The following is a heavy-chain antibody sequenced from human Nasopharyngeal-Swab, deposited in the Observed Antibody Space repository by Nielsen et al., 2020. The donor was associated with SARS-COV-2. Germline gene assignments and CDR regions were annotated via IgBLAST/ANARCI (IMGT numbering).Heavy chain of an antibody. CDR3: ARISGYYDFWSGYYVDY. J-gene: IGHJ4*02. Sequence: SEILSLTCTVSGGSISSSSYYWGWIRQPPGKGLEWIGSIYYSGSTYYNPSLKSRVTISVDTSKNQFSLKLSSVTAADTAVYYCARISGYYDFWSGYYVDYWGQGTLVTVSS. V-gene: IGHV4-39*01. D-gene: IGHD3-3*01. CDR2: IYYSGST. CDR1: GGSISSSSYY.